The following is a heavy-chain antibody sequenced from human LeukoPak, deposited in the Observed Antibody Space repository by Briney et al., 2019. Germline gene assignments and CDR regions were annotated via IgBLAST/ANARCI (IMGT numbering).Heavy chain of an antibody. CDR3: ARVVDYGGNSDY. V-gene: IGHV1-2*04. CDR1: GYTFTGYY. Sequence: GASVKVSCKASGYTFTGYYMHWLRQAPGQGLEWMGWMNPNSGGTNYAQNYQGWVTMTRDTSISTAYMELSRLRSDDTAVYYCARVVDYGGNSDYWGQGTLVTVSS. CDR2: MNPNSGGT. J-gene: IGHJ4*02. D-gene: IGHD4-23*01.